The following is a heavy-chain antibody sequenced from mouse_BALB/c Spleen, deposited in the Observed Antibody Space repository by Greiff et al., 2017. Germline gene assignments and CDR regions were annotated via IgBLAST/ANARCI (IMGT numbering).Heavy chain of an antibody. D-gene: IGHD2-1*01. CDR2: INPSTGYT. V-gene: IGHV1-7*01. J-gene: IGHJ3*01. CDR1: GYTFTSYW. CDR3: ARSDGNSFAY. Sequence: QVQLQQSGAELAKPGASVKMSCKASGYTFTSYWMHWVKQRPGQGLEWIGYINPSTGYTEYNQKFKDKATLTADKSSSTAYMQLSSLTSEDSAVYYCARSDGNSFAYWGQGTLVTVSA.